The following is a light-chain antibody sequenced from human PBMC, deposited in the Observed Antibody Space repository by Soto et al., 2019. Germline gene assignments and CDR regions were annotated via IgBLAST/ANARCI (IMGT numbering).Light chain of an antibody. J-gene: IGKJ2*01. CDR2: ASS. V-gene: IGKV1-39*01. CDR1: QTLRTS. Sequence: DIQMTQSPSSLSASVGDAVTITCRASQTLRTSVNWYQQKPGTAPNLLIYASSNLESGVPSRFSGSGSGTEFTLTITALQPEDFATYYCQQSYSIPYTFGQGTKLEIK. CDR3: QQSYSIPYT.